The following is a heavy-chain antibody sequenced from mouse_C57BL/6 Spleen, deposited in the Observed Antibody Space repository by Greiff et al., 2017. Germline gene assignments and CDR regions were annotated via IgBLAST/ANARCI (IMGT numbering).Heavy chain of an antibody. CDR1: GFTFSSYA. Sequence: EVKLVESGGGLVKPGGSLKLSCAASGFTFSSYAMSWVRQTPEKRLEWVATISDGGSYTYYPDNVKGRFTISRDNAKNNLYLQMSHLKSEDTAMYYCARENDGYYYYAMDYWGQGTSVTVSS. V-gene: IGHV5-4*01. J-gene: IGHJ4*01. CDR2: ISDGGSYT. CDR3: ARENDGYYYYAMDY. D-gene: IGHD2-3*01.